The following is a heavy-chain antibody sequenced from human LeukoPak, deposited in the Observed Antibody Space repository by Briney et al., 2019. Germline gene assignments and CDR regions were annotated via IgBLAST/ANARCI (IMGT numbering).Heavy chain of an antibody. V-gene: IGHV3-21*01. CDR2: ISSSSSYI. J-gene: IGHJ6*04. CDR3: AELGITMIGGV. Sequence: SGGSLRLSCAASGFTFSSYSMNWVRQAPGKGLEWVSSISSSSSYIYYADSVKGRYTISRDNAKNSLYLQMNSLRAEDTAVYYCAELGITMIGGVWGKGTTVTISS. CDR1: GFTFSSYS. D-gene: IGHD3-10*02.